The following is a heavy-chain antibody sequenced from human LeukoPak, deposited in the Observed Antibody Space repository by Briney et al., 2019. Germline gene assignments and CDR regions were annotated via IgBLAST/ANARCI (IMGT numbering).Heavy chain of an antibody. D-gene: IGHD3-22*01. V-gene: IGHV3-30*18. CDR2: ISYDGSNK. Sequence: GGSLRLSCAASGFTFSSYGRPWVRQAPGKGLEWVAVISYDGSNKYYADSVKGRFTISRDNSKNTLYLQMNSLRAEDTAVYYCAKGHVRRYYDSSGYYYHDAFDIWGQGTMVTVSS. J-gene: IGHJ3*02. CDR3: AKGHVRRYYDSSGYYYHDAFDI. CDR1: GFTFSSYG.